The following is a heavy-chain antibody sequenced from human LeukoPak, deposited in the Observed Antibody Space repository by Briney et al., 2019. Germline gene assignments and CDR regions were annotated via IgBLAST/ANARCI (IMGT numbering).Heavy chain of an antibody. J-gene: IGHJ5*02. CDR3: ARDLFGDTAAGNR. Sequence: KPSGTLSLTCAVSGGSISSSNWWSWVRQPPGKGLEWIGEIYHSGSTNYSPSLKSRVTISVDTSKNQFSLKLSSVTAADTAVYYCARDLFGDTAAGNRWGQGTLVTVSS. D-gene: IGHD6-13*01. V-gene: IGHV4-4*02. CDR1: GGSISSSNW. CDR2: IYHSGST.